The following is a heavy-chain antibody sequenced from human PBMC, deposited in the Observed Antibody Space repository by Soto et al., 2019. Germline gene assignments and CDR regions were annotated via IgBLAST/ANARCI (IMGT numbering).Heavy chain of an antibody. CDR2: INHSGST. D-gene: IGHD3-16*01. J-gene: IGHJ3*02. CDR1: GGSFSGYY. V-gene: IGHV4-34*01. CDR3: ARRDSMLSDAFDI. Sequence: QVQLQQWGAGLLKPSETLSLTCAVYGGSFSGYYWSWIRQPPGKGLEWIGEINHSGSTNYNPSLKSRVIISVDTSKNQFSLKLSSVAAADTAVYYCARRDSMLSDAFDIWGQGTMVTVSS.